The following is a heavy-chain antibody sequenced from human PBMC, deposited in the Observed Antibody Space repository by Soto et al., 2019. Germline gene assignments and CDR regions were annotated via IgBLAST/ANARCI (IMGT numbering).Heavy chain of an antibody. J-gene: IGHJ4*02. CDR2: ISGSGGGT. Sequence: WGSMRLSCAATGFNFISYAITCVGQSPGKGLEWVSVISGSGGGTYYADSVKGRFTISRDKSKNTLYLQMNSLRVEDTAVFYCAKTAAARPNLYLDSWGQGTLVTVSS. V-gene: IGHV3-23*01. CDR1: GFNFISYA. D-gene: IGHD6-6*01. CDR3: AKTAAARPNLYLDS.